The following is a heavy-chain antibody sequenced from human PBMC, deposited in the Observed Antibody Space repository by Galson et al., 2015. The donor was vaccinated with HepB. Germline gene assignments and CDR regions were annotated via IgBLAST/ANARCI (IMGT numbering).Heavy chain of an antibody. CDR3: AKDGIMVANNPYHFHY. D-gene: IGHD2-15*01. CDR2: ITSSGGNS. V-gene: IGHV3-23*01. Sequence: SLRLSCAASGFSFTRYAMTWFRKAPGKGRAWVSSITSSGGNSYYTDSVKGRFTVSRDNSKNTLVLQLNSLRAEDTAMYFCAKDGIMVANNPYHFHYWGQGTLVTVSS. CDR1: GFSFTRYA. J-gene: IGHJ4*02.